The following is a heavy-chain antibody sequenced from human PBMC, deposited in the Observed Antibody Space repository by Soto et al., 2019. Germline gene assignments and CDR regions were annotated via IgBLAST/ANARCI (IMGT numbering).Heavy chain of an antibody. J-gene: IGHJ4*02. V-gene: IGHV1-2*02. CDR1: GYTFTGYY. Sequence: ASVKVSCKASGYTFTGYYMHWVRQAPGQGLEWMGWINPNSGGTNYAQKFQGRVTMTRDTSISTAYVELSRLRSDGTAVYYCARPPMRYCSGGSCYLGRYYFDHWGQGTLVTVS. D-gene: IGHD2-15*01. CDR3: ARPPMRYCSGGSCYLGRYYFDH. CDR2: INPNSGGT.